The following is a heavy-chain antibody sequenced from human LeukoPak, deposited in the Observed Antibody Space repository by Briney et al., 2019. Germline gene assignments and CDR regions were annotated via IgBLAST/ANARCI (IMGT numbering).Heavy chain of an antibody. CDR2: INHSGST. CDR3: ARDHTGNDAFDI. Sequence: SETPSLTCAVYGGSFSGYYWSWIRQPPGKGLEWIGEINHSGSTNYNPSLKSRVTISVDTSKNQFSLKLSSVTAADTAVYYCARDHTGNDAFDIWGQGTMVTVSS. J-gene: IGHJ3*02. CDR1: GGSFSGYY. V-gene: IGHV4-34*01. D-gene: IGHD4-17*01.